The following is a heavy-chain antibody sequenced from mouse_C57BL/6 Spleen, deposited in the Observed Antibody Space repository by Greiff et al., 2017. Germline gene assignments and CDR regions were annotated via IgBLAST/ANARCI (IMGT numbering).Heavy chain of an antibody. J-gene: IGHJ2*01. CDR1: GYAFSSYW. D-gene: IGHD1-1*01. CDR3: ARNYYGSSYYFDY. CDR2: IYPGDGDT. Sequence: VKLMESGAELVKPGASVKISCKASGYAFSSYWMNWVKQRPGKGLEWIGQIYPGDGDTNYNGKIKGKATLTADKSTSPAYMQLSSLTSEDSAVYFCARNYYGSSYYFDYWGQGTTLTVSS. V-gene: IGHV1-80*01.